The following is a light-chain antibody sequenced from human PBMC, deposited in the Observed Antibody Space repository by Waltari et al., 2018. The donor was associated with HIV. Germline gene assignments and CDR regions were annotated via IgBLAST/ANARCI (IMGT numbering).Light chain of an antibody. CDR3: GTWESSVGAAV. V-gene: IGLV1-51*01. J-gene: IGLJ3*02. CDR1: SSNFGSGF. CDR2: DNT. Sequence: QSVLTQPPSVSAAPGQKVTISCSGSSSNFGSGFVSWYQPPPGAAPRLLIYDNTKRPSWISDRFSGSKSGTSATLGSTGLQTGDEADYYCGTWESSVGAAVFGGGTRLTVL.